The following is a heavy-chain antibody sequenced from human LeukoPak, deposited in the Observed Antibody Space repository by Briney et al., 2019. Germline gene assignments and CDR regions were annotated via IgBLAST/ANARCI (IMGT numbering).Heavy chain of an antibody. V-gene: IGHV3-43*02. Sequence: GGSLRLSCVVSGFTFDDYAMHWVRQGPRKGLEWVSLISGDGGRTYYADSVKGRFTISRDNSKNSLYLEMNSLRTEDTALYYCAKDILSGFYETFDYWGQGTLVTVSS. CDR2: ISGDGGRT. J-gene: IGHJ4*02. CDR3: AKDILSGFYETFDY. D-gene: IGHD6-19*01. CDR1: GFTFDDYA.